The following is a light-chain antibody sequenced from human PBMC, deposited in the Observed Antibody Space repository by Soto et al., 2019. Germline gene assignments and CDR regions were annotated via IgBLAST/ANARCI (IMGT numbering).Light chain of an antibody. Sequence: QSVLTQPASVSGSPGQSITISCTGTSSDVGNYNLVSWYQQHPGKAPKLMMYEGSKRPSGVSNRFSGSKSGNTASLTISGLQAEDEADYYCCSYAGSTTFRVLFGGGTKLTVL. CDR3: CSYAGSTTFRVL. CDR1: SSDVGNYNL. CDR2: EGS. J-gene: IGLJ2*01. V-gene: IGLV2-23*03.